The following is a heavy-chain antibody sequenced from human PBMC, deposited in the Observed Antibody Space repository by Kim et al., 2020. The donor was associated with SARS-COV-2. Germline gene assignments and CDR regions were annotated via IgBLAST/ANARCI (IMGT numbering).Heavy chain of an antibody. J-gene: IGHJ4*02. V-gene: IGHV4-59*01. Sequence: SPSLKGRVTRSVDTSKNQFSRELTSVTAADTAVYYCARERRSGTYYYFDYWGQGTVVTVSS. D-gene: IGHD3-10*01. CDR3: ARERRSGTYYYFDY.